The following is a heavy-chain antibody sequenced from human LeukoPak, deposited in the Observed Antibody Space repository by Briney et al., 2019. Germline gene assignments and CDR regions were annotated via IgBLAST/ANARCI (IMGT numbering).Heavy chain of an antibody. CDR3: AGSSWIHYYYYGMDV. Sequence: SETLSLTCAVYGGSFSGYYWSWIRQPPGKGLEWIGEINHGGSTNYNPSLKSRVTISVDTSKNQFSLKLSSVTAADTAMYYCAGSSWIHYYYYGMDVWGQGTTVTVSS. CDR1: GGSFSGYY. J-gene: IGHJ6*02. D-gene: IGHD6-13*01. V-gene: IGHV4-34*01. CDR2: INHGGST.